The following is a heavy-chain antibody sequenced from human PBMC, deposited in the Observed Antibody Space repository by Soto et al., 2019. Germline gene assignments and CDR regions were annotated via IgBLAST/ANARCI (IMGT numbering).Heavy chain of an antibody. Sequence: QVQLVQSGAEVKKPGSSVKVSCKASGGTFSTSTLTWVRQAPGQGLEWMGRTIPLLNVADYAQDFQGRLTITADKSTSTTYMELTSLTSKDTAVYYCARDSPIGSTFSGYDAIDSWGQGTLVTVSS. J-gene: IGHJ4*02. D-gene: IGHD5-12*01. V-gene: IGHV1-69*08. CDR2: TIPLLNVA. CDR1: GGTFSTST. CDR3: ARDSPIGSTFSGYDAIDS.